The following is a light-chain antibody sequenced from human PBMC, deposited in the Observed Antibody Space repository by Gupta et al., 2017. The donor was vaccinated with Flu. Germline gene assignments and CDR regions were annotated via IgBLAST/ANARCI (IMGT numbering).Light chain of an antibody. CDR1: QDISNY. V-gene: IGKV1-33*01. CDR2: DAS. J-gene: IGKJ2*01. Sequence: DIQMTQSPSSLSASVGDRVTITCQASQDISNYLNWYQQKPGKAPKLLIYDASNLETGVPSRFSGRGSGTDFTFTISSLQPEDIATYYCQQYDNLRYTCGQGTKLEIK. CDR3: QQYDNLRYT.